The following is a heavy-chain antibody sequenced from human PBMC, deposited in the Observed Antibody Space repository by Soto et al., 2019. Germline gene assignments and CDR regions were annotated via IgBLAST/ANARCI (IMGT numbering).Heavy chain of an antibody. D-gene: IGHD4-17*01. Sequence: GASVKVSCKTSGYSFTDYKLHWVRQAPGQGLEWMGWVDPNGGGSNSAQKFRGSVTMTWDTSITTAYLDLTRLTTNDTATYFCATWVDYGDFEGFDFWGQGTLVTVS. J-gene: IGHJ4*02. CDR1: GYSFTDYK. CDR3: ATWVDYGDFEGFDF. V-gene: IGHV1-2*04. CDR2: VDPNGGGS.